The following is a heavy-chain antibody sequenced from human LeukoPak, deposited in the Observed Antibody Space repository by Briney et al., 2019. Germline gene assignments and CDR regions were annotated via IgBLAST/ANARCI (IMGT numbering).Heavy chain of an antibody. CDR3: ARHRALGFGMDV. CDR2: IFLSRRS. J-gene: IGHJ6*02. V-gene: IGHV4-59*08. D-gene: IGHD1-26*01. Sequence: SELLSLTCTVSGASTSSYYWTWIRQPPGKELEWIGYIFLSRRSNNNPSLESRVTMSVDTSKNPFSLKLSSVTAADTAVYYCARHRALGFGMDVWGQGTRATSP. CDR1: GASTSSYY.